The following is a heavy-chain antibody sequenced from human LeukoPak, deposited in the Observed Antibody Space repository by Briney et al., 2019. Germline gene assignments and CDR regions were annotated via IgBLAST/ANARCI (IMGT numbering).Heavy chain of an antibody. CDR2: ISSNGGST. J-gene: IGHJ6*03. Sequence: GGSLRLSCAASEFTFSSYAMHWVRQAPGKGLEYVSAISSNGGSTYYANSVKGRFTISRDNSKNTLYLQMGSLRAEDMAVYYCARAEYCSGGSCYYYYMDVWGKGTTVTVSS. CDR3: ARAEYCSGGSCYYYYMDV. D-gene: IGHD2-15*01. V-gene: IGHV3-64*01. CDR1: EFTFSSYA.